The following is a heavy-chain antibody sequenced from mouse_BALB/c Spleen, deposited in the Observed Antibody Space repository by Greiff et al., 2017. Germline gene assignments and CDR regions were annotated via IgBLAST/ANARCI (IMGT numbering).Heavy chain of an antibody. CDR3: ARRGTYYRFAY. CDR1: GYTFTDYN. CDR2: INPNNGGT. D-gene: IGHD2-10*01. J-gene: IGHJ3*01. Sequence: VQLKESGPELVKPGASVKIPCKASGYTFTDYNMDWVKQSHGKSLEWIGDINPNNGGTIYNQKFKGKATLTVDKSSSTAYMELRSLTSEDTAVYYCARRGTYYRFAYWGQGTLVTVSA. V-gene: IGHV1-18*01.